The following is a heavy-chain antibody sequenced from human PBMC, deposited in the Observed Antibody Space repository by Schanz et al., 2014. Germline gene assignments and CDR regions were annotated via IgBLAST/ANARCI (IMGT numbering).Heavy chain of an antibody. CDR2: IYYSGST. CDR1: GDSVNSNY. V-gene: IGHV4-59*02. J-gene: IGHJ6*02. CDR3: ARDVGHYGMDV. Sequence: QVQLQESGPGLVKPSETLSLTCTVSGDSVNSNYWSWIRQPPGKGLEWIGYIYYSGSTKYNPSLKSRVTISVDTSKNQFSLKLSSVTAADTAVYYCARDVGHYGMDVWGQGTTVTVSS.